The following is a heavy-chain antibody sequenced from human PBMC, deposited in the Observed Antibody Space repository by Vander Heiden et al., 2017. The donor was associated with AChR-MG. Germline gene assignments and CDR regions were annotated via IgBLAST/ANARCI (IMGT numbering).Heavy chain of an antibody. D-gene: IGHD6-19*01. V-gene: IGHV4-4*07. CDR2: IYTSGNT. J-gene: IGHJ4*02. CDR1: GGSISSYY. CDR3: AREVYSSGWYSDY. Sequence: QVQLQESGPGLVKPSETLSLTCTVSGGSISSYYWSWIRQPAGKGLQWIVPIYTSGNTNYNPSLKSRVTMSVDTSKNQFSLKLSSVTAADTAVYYCAREVYSSGWYSDYWGQGTLVTVSS.